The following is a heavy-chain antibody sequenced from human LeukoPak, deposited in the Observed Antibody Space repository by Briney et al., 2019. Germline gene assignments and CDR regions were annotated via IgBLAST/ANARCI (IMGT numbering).Heavy chain of an antibody. D-gene: IGHD4-11*01. Sequence: PSETLSLTCTGSGGSISSSSYYWGWIRQPPGKGLEWIGSIYYSGSTYYNPSLKSRVTISVDTSKNQCSLKLSSVTAADTAVYYCARPSYSNYIYYWGQGTLVTVSS. V-gene: IGHV4-39*01. CDR3: ARPSYSNYIYY. CDR2: IYYSGST. CDR1: GGSISSSSYY. J-gene: IGHJ4*02.